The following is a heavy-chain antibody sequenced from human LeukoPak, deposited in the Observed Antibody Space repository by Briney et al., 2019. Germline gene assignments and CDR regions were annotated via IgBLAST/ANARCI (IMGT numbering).Heavy chain of an antibody. J-gene: IGHJ4*02. CDR3: ARDIVVGGSPDY. CDR1: GFTFSSYA. Sequence: GGSLRLSCAASGFTFSSYAMTWVRQAPGKGLEWVSAITGGGDTTYYADSVKGRFTISRDNSKNTLYLQMNSLRAEDTAVYYCARDIVVGGSPDYWGQGTLVTVSS. D-gene: IGHD2-15*01. V-gene: IGHV3-23*01. CDR2: ITGGGDTT.